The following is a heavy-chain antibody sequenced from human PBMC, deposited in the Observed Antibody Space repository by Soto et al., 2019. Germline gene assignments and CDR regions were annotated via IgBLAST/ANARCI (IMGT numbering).Heavy chain of an antibody. CDR3: AGSTYGSRTDDCYGSMDV. CDR2: IIPILGIA. J-gene: IGHJ6*02. V-gene: IGHV1-69*02. CDR1: GGTFSSYT. Sequence: QVQLVQSGAEVKKPGSSVKVSCKASGGTFSSYTISWVRQAPGQGLELMGRIIPILGIANYAQKFQGRVTITADKTTSRAYMKMSSLRHENTVVYYCAGSTYGSRTDDCYGSMDVWGQGTTVTVSS. D-gene: IGHD3-10*01.